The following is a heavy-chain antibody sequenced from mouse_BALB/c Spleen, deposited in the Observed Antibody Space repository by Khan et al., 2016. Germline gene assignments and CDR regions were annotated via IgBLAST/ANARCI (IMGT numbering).Heavy chain of an antibody. D-gene: IGHD4-1*01. CDR3: ARKNWEYAMDY. CDR1: GYTFTNYG. J-gene: IGHJ4*01. Sequence: QIQLVQSGPELKKPGETVKISCKASGYTFTNYGMNWVKQAPGKGLKWMGWINTYTGEPTYAEDFKGRFAFSLETSASTAYLQINNLKNEDTATYFCARKNWEYAMDYWGQGTSVTVSS. CDR2: INTYTGEP. V-gene: IGHV9-3-1*01.